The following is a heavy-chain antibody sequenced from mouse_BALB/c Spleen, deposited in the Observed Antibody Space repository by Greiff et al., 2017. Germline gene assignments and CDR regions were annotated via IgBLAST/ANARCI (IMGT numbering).Heavy chain of an antibody. D-gene: IGHD2-3*01. V-gene: IGHV3-6*02. Sequence: EVQLQQSGPGLVKPSQSLSLTCSVTGYSITSGYYWNWIRQFPGNKLEWMGYISYDGSNNYNPPLKNRISITRDTSKNQFFLKLNSVTTEDTATYYCARGGYYNDAMDYWGQGTAVTVSS. J-gene: IGHJ4*01. CDR1: GYSITSGYY. CDR2: ISYDGSN. CDR3: ARGGYYNDAMDY.